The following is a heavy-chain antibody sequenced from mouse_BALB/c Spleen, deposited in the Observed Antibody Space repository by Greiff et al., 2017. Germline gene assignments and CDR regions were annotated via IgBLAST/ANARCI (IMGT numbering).Heavy chain of an antibody. V-gene: IGHV2-9*02. D-gene: IGHD1-1*01. Sequence: VQLQESGPGLVAPSQSLSITCTVSGFSLTSYGVHWVRQPPGKGLEWLGVIWAGGSTNYNSALMSRLSISKDNSKSQVFLKMNSLQTDDTAMSYCARERSTVVVDYWGQGTTLTVSS. CDR1: GFSLTSYG. CDR3: ARERSTVVVDY. J-gene: IGHJ2*01. CDR2: IWAGGST.